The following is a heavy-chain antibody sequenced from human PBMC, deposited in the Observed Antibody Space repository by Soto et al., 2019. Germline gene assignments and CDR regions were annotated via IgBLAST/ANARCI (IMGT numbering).Heavy chain of an antibody. V-gene: IGHV3-74*01. CDR3: VRGDGDRYVGHGYLGRH. J-gene: IGHJ4*02. D-gene: IGHD2-21*01. Sequence: EVQLVESGGGLVQPGGSLRLSCAASGFTFSSYWMHWVRQAPGKGLEWVSRMNMDGNRISYVDSVKGRCTISRVNAKNPFYMEMNSARVEDTAVYYCVRGDGDRYVGHGYLGRHWGQGSLVTVSS. CDR1: GFTFSSYW. CDR2: MNMDGNRI.